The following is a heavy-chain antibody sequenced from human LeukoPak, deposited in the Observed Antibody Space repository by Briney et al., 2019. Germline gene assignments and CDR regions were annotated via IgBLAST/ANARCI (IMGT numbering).Heavy chain of an antibody. D-gene: IGHD3-10*02. CDR1: GYSISSGYY. V-gene: IGHV4-38-2*01. CDR3: ARGLFGESYDY. CDR2: IYHSGST. Sequence: SETLSLTCAVSGYSISSGYYWGLIRQPPGKGLEWIGSIYHSGSTYYNPSLKSRVTISVDTSKNQFSLKLSSVTAADTAVYYCARGLFGESYDYWGQGTLVTVSS. J-gene: IGHJ4*02.